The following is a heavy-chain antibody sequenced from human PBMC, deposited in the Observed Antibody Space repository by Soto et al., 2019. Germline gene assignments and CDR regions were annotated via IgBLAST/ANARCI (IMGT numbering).Heavy chain of an antibody. J-gene: IGHJ6*02. CDR1: GFTFSSYG. Sequence: QVQLVESGGGVVQPGRSLRLSCAASGFTFSSYGMHWVRQAPGKGLEWVAVISHYGSNKYYADSVKGRFTISRDNSKNTRYLRMNSRSAEDTAVYYCAKDRLSWSYYHYYFRMDVWGQGTTVTVSS. CDR3: AKDRLSWSYYHYYFRMDV. V-gene: IGHV3-30*18. D-gene: IGHD1-26*01. CDR2: ISHYGSNK.